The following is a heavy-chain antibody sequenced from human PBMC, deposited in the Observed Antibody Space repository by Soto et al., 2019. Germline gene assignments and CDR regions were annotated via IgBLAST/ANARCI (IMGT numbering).Heavy chain of an antibody. CDR1: GFAFSSYL. Sequence: GGSLRLSCAASGFAFSSYLMGWVRQAPGKGLEWISGISQNSGSIYYIESVRGRFTISRDNAKTSLYLQMDSLRNEDTAVYYCARFFGSGFDYWGQGTLVTVSS. CDR3: ARFFGSGFDY. V-gene: IGHV3-48*02. D-gene: IGHD6-19*01. J-gene: IGHJ4*02. CDR2: ISQNSGSI.